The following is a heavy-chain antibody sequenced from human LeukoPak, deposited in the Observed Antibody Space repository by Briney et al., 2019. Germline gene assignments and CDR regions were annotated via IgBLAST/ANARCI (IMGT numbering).Heavy chain of an antibody. J-gene: IGHJ3*02. D-gene: IGHD3-22*01. Sequence: GGSLRLSCAASGFTFSSYSMSWVRQAPGKGLEWVSSISSSSSYIYYADSVKGRFTISRDNAKNSLYLQVNSLRAEDTAVYYCARGWLLRYDAFDIWGQGTMVTVSS. CDR3: ARGWLLRYDAFDI. CDR2: ISSSSSYI. V-gene: IGHV3-21*01. CDR1: GFTFSSYS.